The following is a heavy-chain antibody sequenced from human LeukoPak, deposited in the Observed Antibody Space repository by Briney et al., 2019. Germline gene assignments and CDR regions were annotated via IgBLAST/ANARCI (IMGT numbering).Heavy chain of an antibody. CDR2: VRSKAYGGTT. CDR3: TRDTSYGDYPGGGY. CDR1: GFTFSSYG. D-gene: IGHD4-17*01. J-gene: IGHJ4*02. V-gene: IGHV3-49*03. Sequence: GGSLRLSCAASGFTFSSYGMHWFRQAPGKGLEWVGFVRSKAYGGTTEYAASVKGRFVISRDDSKSLAYLQMNSLKTEDTAVYYCTRDTSYGDYPGGGYWGQGTLVTVFS.